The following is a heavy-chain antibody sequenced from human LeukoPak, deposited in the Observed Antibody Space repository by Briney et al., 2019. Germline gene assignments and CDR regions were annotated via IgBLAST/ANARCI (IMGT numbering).Heavy chain of an antibody. Sequence: PGGSLRLSCAASGFTFSNYWMHWVRQAPGKGLVWVSRINSDGSNTNYADSVKGRFTISRDNAKNTLYLQMNSLRPEDTAVYYCARGGKIALAGTRSPQYFQHWGQGTLVTVSS. CDR1: GFTFSNYW. V-gene: IGHV3-74*01. D-gene: IGHD6-19*01. J-gene: IGHJ1*01. CDR2: INSDGSNT. CDR3: ARGGKIALAGTRSPQYFQH.